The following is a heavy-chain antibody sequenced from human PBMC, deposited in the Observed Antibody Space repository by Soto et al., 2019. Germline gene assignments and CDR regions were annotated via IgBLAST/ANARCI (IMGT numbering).Heavy chain of an antibody. D-gene: IGHD3-10*01. CDR1: GFTFSSYA. CDR3: ARDRGELYYYGMDV. CDR2: ISYDGSNK. V-gene: IGHV3-30-3*01. J-gene: IGHJ6*02. Sequence: QVQLAESGGGVVQPGRSLRLSCEASGFTFSSYAMHWVRQAPGKGLEWVAVISYDGSNKYYADSVKGRFTISRDNSKNTLYLQMNSLRAEDTAVYYCARDRGELYYYGMDVWGQGTTVTVSS.